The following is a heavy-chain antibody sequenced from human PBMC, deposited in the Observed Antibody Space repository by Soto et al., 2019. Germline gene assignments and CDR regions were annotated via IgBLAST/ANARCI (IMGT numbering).Heavy chain of an antibody. CDR2: IKQDGSEK. J-gene: IGHJ6*02. D-gene: IGHD5-12*01. V-gene: IGHV3-7*01. Sequence: PGGSLRLSCAASGFTFSSYWMSWVRQAPGKGLEWVANIKQDGSEKYYVDSVKGRFTISRDNAKNSLYLQMNSLRAEDTAVYYCARDPNIVATITAIYYYYGLDVWGPGTTVTLSS. CDR3: ARDPNIVATITAIYYYYGLDV. CDR1: GFTFSSYW.